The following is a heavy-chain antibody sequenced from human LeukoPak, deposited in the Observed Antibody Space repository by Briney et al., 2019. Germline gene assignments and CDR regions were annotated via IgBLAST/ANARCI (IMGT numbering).Heavy chain of an antibody. J-gene: IGHJ4*02. Sequence: GGSLRLSCAASGFTFSIYGMHGVRQAPGKGLEWVAVIWYDGSNEIYADSVKGRFTISRDNSKNTLYLQMDSLRDEDTAVYYCAREIRSRWYYIESWGQGTLVTVSS. V-gene: IGHV3-33*01. CDR2: IWYDGSNE. CDR1: GFTFSIYG. D-gene: IGHD2-15*01. CDR3: AREIRSRWYYIES.